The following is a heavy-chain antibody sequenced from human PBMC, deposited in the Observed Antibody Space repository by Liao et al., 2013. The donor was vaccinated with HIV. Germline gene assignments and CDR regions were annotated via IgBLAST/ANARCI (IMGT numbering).Heavy chain of an antibody. CDR1: GGSISSYY. CDR2: IYTSGNT. CDR3: ARLRRSGKHN. J-gene: IGHJ4*02. D-gene: IGHD3-10*01. V-gene: IGHV4-4*07. Sequence: QVQLQESGPGLVKPSETLSLTCTVSGGSISSYYWSWIRQPAGKGLEWIGRIYTSGNTDYNPSLKSRLTISLDTANNQFSLKLRSVTAADTAVYYCARLRRSGKHNWGQGILVTVSS.